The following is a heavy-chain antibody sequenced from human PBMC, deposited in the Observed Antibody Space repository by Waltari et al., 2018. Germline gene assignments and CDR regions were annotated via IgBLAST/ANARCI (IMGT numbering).Heavy chain of an antibody. J-gene: IGHJ6*03. Sequence: QVQLQESVPGLVKPSETLSLTCTVSGGSISSYYWSWIRPPPGKALEWIGYIYTSGSTNYNPSLKSRVTISVDTSKNQFSLKLSSVTAADTAVYYCASAPKSYYYGSGSYFYYYYYMDVWGKGTTVTVSS. CDR1: GGSISSYY. V-gene: IGHV4-4*09. D-gene: IGHD3-10*01. CDR3: ASAPKSYYYGSGSYFYYYYYMDV. CDR2: IYTSGST.